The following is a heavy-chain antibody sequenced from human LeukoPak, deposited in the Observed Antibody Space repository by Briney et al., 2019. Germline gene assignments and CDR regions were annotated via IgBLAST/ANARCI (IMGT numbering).Heavy chain of an antibody. CDR2: ISGSGGST. V-gene: IGHV3-23*01. CDR3: AKAVEYSSSFFHY. D-gene: IGHD6-6*01. J-gene: IGHJ4*02. Sequence: GGSLRLSCAASGFXFSSYAMSWVRQAPGKGLEWVSAISGSGGSTYYADSVKGRFTISRDNSKNTLYLQMNSLRAEDTAVYYCAKAVEYSSSFFHYWGQGTLVTVSS. CDR1: GFXFSSYA.